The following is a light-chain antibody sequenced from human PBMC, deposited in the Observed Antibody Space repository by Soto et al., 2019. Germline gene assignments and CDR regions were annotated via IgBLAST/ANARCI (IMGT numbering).Light chain of an antibody. J-gene: IGLJ3*02. V-gene: IGLV2-14*01. CDR3: YSYTSSSTWV. CDR1: SSDIGGYNY. CDR2: EVS. Sequence: QSALTQPASVSGSPGQSITISCTGTSSDIGGYNYVSWYQQHPGKAPKLMIYEVSNRPSGVSNRFSGSKSDNTASLTISGLQAEDEADYYCYSYTSSSTWVFGGGTKLTVL.